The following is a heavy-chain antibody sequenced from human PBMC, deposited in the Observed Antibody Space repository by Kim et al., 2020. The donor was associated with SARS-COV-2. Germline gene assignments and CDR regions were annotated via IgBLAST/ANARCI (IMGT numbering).Heavy chain of an antibody. J-gene: IGHJ4*02. Sequence: GGSLRLSCEASGFTFSIYAMAWVRQAPGKGLEWVSSLSGSGGSTYYADSVKGRFTISRDNSKNMLYLQMNSLRGEDTAVYYCARNFDYFDYWGQGTLVTVSS. CDR3: ARNFDYFDY. CDR2: LSGSGGST. V-gene: IGHV3-23*01. D-gene: IGHD3-9*01. CDR1: GFTFSIYA.